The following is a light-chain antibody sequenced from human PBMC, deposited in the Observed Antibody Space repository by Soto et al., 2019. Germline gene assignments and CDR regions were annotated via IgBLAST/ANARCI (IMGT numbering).Light chain of an antibody. V-gene: IGKV4-1*01. J-gene: IGKJ2*01. CDR2: GAS. Sequence: DFVMTQAPDSLAVSLGERATINCKSSQSVLYNSNNKNHLGWFQQKPGHPPKLLIYGASFRPSGVPDRFTGSGSGRKFTLTISGLQFGDFATYFCQQLSHYPYTFGQGTKLEI. CDR1: QSVLYNSNNKNH. CDR3: QQLSHYPYT.